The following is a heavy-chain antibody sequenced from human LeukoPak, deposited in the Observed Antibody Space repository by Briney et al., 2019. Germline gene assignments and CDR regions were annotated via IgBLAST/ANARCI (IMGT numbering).Heavy chain of an antibody. V-gene: IGHV1-2*02. Sequence: ASVKVSCKASGYTFTSYDINWVRQATGQGLEWMGWINPNSGGTNYAQKFQGRVTMTRDTSISTAYMELSRLRSDDTAVYCCARVGYSSSWSHDYWGQGTLVTVSS. CDR2: INPNSGGT. D-gene: IGHD6-13*01. J-gene: IGHJ4*02. CDR1: GYTFTSYD. CDR3: ARVGYSSSWSHDY.